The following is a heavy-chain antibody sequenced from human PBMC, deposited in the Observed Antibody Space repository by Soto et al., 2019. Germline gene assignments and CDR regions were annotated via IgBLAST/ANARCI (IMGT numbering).Heavy chain of an antibody. CDR3: ARGNVAVAGDY. V-gene: IGHV4-34*01. J-gene: IGHJ4*02. D-gene: IGHD6-19*01. Sequence: SETLSLTCAVYGGSFSGYYWSWIRQPPGKGLEWIGEINHSGSTNYNPSLKSRVTISVDTSKNQFSLKLSSVTAADTAVYYCARGNVAVAGDYWGQGTLVTVSS. CDR1: GGSFSGYY. CDR2: INHSGST.